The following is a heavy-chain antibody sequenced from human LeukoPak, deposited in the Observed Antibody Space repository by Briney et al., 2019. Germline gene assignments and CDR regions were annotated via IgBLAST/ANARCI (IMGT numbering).Heavy chain of an antibody. J-gene: IGHJ5*02. CDR2: IYHSGST. D-gene: IGHD3-10*01. CDR1: GGSISSSNW. Sequence: PSGTLSLTCAVSGGSISSSNWWSWVRQPPGKGLEWIGEIYHSGSTNYNPSLKSRVTISVDKSKNQFSLKLSSVTAADTAVYYCARVRAARGVGGWFDPWGQGTLVTVSS. CDR3: ARVRAARGVGGWFDP. V-gene: IGHV4-4*02.